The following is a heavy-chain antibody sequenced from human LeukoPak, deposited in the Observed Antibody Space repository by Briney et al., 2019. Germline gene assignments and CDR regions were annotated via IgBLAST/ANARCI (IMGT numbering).Heavy chain of an antibody. J-gene: IGHJ4*02. D-gene: IGHD4-17*01. CDR3: ARHREDYGDDLFDY. Sequence: KSSETLSLTCTVSGGSISSSSYYWGWLRQPPGKGLEWIVSIYYSGSTYYNPSLNSRVTISVDTSKNQFSLKLSSVTAADTAVYYCARHREDYGDDLFDYWGQGTLVTVSS. CDR2: IYYSGST. V-gene: IGHV4-39*01. CDR1: GGSISSSSYY.